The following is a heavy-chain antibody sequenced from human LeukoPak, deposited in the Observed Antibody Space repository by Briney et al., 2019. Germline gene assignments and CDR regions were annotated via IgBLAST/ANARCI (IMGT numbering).Heavy chain of an antibody. D-gene: IGHD3-10*01. Sequence: ASVKVSCKASGYTFTSYGISWVRQAPGQGLEWMGWISAYNGNTNYAQKLQGRVTMTTDTSTSTAYMELRNLRSDDTAVYYCARDRRYYYGSGSYSDWGQGTLVTVSS. V-gene: IGHV1-18*01. J-gene: IGHJ4*02. CDR1: GYTFTSYG. CDR3: ARDRRYYYGSGSYSD. CDR2: ISAYNGNT.